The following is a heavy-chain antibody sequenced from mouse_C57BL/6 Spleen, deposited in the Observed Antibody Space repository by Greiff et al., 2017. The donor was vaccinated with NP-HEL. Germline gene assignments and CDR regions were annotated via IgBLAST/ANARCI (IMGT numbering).Heavy chain of an antibody. CDR3: ARDPPLDFDV. V-gene: IGHV3-6*01. CDR1: GYSITSGYY. CDR2: ISYDGSN. J-gene: IGHJ1*03. Sequence: VQLKQSGPGLVKPSQSLSLTCSVTGYSITSGYYWNWIRQFPGNKLEWMGYISYDGSNNYNPSLKNRISITRDTSKNQFFLKLNSVTTEDTATYYCARDPPLDFDVWGTGTTVTVSS.